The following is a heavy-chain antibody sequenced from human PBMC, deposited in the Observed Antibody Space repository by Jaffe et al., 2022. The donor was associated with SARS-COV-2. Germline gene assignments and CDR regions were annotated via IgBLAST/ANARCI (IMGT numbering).Heavy chain of an antibody. CDR3: ATCYGDKPDY. Sequence: QVQLVESGGGVVQPGRSLRLSCAASGFTFSSYDMHWVRQAPGKGLEWVAVISHDGFNTNYADSVKGRFTISRDNSKSTLYLQVNSLRPEDTAVYFCATCYGDKPDYWGQGALVTVSS. CDR2: ISHDGFNT. V-gene: IGHV3-30*03. CDR1: GFTFSSYD. D-gene: IGHD4-17*01. J-gene: IGHJ4*02.